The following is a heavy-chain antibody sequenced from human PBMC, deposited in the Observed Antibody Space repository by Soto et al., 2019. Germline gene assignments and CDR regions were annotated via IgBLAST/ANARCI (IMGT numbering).Heavy chain of an antibody. J-gene: IGHJ6*02. CDR2: IYYRSKWFH. V-gene: IGHV6-1*01. CDR3: ARVHCSAGTCLDGLDF. Sequence: SQTLSLTCAISGDSVSSNGACWNWIRQSPSRGLQWLGRIYYRSKWFHDYAASVESRMAINPDTSRNQFSLQLNYVTPEDTAVYYCARVHCSAGTCLDGLDFWGQGTTVTVPS. D-gene: IGHD2-15*01. CDR1: GDSVSSNGAC.